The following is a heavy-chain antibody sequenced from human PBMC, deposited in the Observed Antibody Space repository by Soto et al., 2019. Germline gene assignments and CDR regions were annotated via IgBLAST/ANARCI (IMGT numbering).Heavy chain of an antibody. D-gene: IGHD3-3*01. CDR3: TTEVRPYYDFWSGYYPRRGY. CDR1: GFTFSNAW. V-gene: IGHV3-15*07. Sequence: GGSLRLSCAASGFTFSNAWMNWVRQAPGKGLEWVGRIKSKTDGGTTDYAAPVKGRFTISRDDSKNTLYLQMNSLKTEDTAVYYCTTEVRPYYDFWSGYYPRRGYWGQGTLVTVSS. CDR2: IKSKTDGGTT. J-gene: IGHJ4*02.